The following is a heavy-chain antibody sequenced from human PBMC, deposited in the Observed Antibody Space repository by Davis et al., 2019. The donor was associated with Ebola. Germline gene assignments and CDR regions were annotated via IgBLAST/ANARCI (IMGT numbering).Heavy chain of an antibody. J-gene: IGHJ4*02. D-gene: IGHD1-26*01. CDR2: IYYSGST. CDR1: GGSISSYY. V-gene: IGHV4-59*01. Sequence: GSLRLSCTVSGGSISSYYWSWIRQPPGKGLEWIGYIYYSGSTNYNPSLKSRVTISVDTSKNQFSLKLSSVTAADTAVYYCARGEPMGNFDYWGQGTLVTVSS. CDR3: ARGEPMGNFDY.